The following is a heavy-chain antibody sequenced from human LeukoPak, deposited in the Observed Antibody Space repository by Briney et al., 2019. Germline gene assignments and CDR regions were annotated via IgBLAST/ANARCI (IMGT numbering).Heavy chain of an antibody. Sequence: SVKVSCKASGGTFSSYAISWVRQAPGQGLEWMGGIIPIFGTANYAQKFQGRVTITTDESTSTAYMELSSPRSEDTAVYYCARVQEGGAGHYYYYYYMDVWGKGTTVTVSS. J-gene: IGHJ6*03. CDR2: IIPIFGTA. V-gene: IGHV1-69*05. CDR1: GGTFSSYA. CDR3: ARVQEGGAGHYYYYYYMDV. D-gene: IGHD1-14*01.